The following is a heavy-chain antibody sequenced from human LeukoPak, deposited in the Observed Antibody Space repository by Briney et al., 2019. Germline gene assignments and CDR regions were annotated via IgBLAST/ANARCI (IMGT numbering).Heavy chain of an antibody. V-gene: IGHV1-8*03. D-gene: IGHD6-19*01. CDR1: GYTFTSYD. Sequence: ASVKVSCKASGYTFTSYDINWVRQATGQGLEWMGWMNPNSGNTGYAQKFQGRVTITRNTSISTAYMELSSLRSEDTAVYYCAREGSGWYYMDVWGKGTTVTVSS. CDR3: AREGSGWYYMDV. CDR2: MNPNSGNT. J-gene: IGHJ6*03.